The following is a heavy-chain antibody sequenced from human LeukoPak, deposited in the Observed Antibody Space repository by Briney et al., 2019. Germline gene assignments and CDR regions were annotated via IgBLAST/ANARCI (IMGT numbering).Heavy chain of an antibody. Sequence: GASVKVSCKASGGTFSSYAISWVRQAPGQGLEWMGRSIPIFGIANYAQKFQGRVTITADKSTSTAYMELSSLRSEDTAVYYRARGGNCSSTSCQTYYYYGMDVWGQGTTVTVSS. CDR1: GGTFSSYA. V-gene: IGHV1-69*04. D-gene: IGHD2-2*01. J-gene: IGHJ6*02. CDR2: SIPIFGIA. CDR3: ARGGNCSSTSCQTYYYYGMDV.